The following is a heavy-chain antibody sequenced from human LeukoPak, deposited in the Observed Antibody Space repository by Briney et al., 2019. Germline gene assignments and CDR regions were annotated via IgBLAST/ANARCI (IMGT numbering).Heavy chain of an antibody. V-gene: IGHV7-4-1*02. Sequence: ASVKVSCKASRYTFTSYAMNWVRQAPGQGLEWMGWINPNTGNPTYAQGFTGRFVFSLDTSVSTAYLQISSLKAEDTAVYYCARAYQPLGGLSFPDQWGQGTLVTVSS. CDR2: INPNTGNP. CDR1: RYTFTSYA. J-gene: IGHJ5*02. D-gene: IGHD3-16*02. CDR3: ARAYQPLGGLSFPDQ.